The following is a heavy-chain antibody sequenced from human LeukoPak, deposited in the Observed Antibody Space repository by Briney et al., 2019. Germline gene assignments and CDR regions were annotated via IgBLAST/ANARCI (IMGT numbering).Heavy chain of an antibody. J-gene: IGHJ4*02. CDR2: ISASSGST. CDR3: AKVDRRSDLPYYFDY. CDR1: GFTFSSYG. Sequence: GGSLRLSCAASGFTFSSYGMSWVRQAPGKGLEWVSGISASSGSTYYADSVKGRFTISRDNSKNTLFLQMNSLRAEDTAVYYCAKVDRRSDLPYYFDYWGQGTLVTVSS. V-gene: IGHV3-23*01.